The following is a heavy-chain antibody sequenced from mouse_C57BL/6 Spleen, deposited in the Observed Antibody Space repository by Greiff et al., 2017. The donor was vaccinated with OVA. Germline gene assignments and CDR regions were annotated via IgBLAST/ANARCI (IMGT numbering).Heavy chain of an antibody. Sequence: QVQLQQSGPELVKPGASVKISCKASGYAFSSSWMNWVKQRPGKGLEWIGRIYPGDGDTNYNRKFKGKATLTADKSSSTAYMQLSSLTSEDSAVYFCARDHYGSSYDYYAMDYWGQGTSVTVSS. D-gene: IGHD1-1*01. CDR1: GYAFSSSW. CDR3: ARDHYGSSYDYYAMDY. CDR2: IYPGDGDT. J-gene: IGHJ4*01. V-gene: IGHV1-82*01.